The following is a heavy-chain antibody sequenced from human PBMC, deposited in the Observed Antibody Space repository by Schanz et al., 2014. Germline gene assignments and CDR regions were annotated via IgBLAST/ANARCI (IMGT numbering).Heavy chain of an antibody. V-gene: IGHV1-69*08. CDR3: ARDRRRYCSTASCLHDNWFDP. J-gene: IGHJ5*02. CDR1: GGTFSSYT. D-gene: IGHD2-2*01. Sequence: QVQLVQSGAEVKKPGSSVKVSCKASGGTFSSYTISWVRQAPGQGLEWMGRIISILGIPNYAQKFQGRVTFTADKSTSTAYMELRSLRSDDTAVYYCARDRRRYCSTASCLHDNWFDPWGQGTLVTVSS. CDR2: IISILGIP.